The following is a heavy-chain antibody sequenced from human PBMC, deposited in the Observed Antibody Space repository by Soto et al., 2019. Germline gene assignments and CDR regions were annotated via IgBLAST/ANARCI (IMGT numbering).Heavy chain of an antibody. CDR2: MNPGSGDT. D-gene: IGHD3-16*01. J-gene: IGHJ5*02. CDR3: AKMATFGSLNWFDP. Sequence: GASVKVSCKASGYSFTNNDGTWGRQATGQGLEWMGWMNPGSGDTGYAQKFQGRVTMTRDISIATAYMELSSLRSDDTAIYYCAKMATFGSLNWFDPWGQGTLVTVSS. V-gene: IGHV1-8*01. CDR1: GYSFTNND.